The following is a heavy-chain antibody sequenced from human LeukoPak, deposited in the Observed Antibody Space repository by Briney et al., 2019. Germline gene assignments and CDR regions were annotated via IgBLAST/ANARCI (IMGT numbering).Heavy chain of an antibody. V-gene: IGHV3-74*01. CDR1: GFTFSSYW. CDR2: INSDGSST. Sequence: GGSLRLSCAASGFTFSSYWMHWVRHAPGKGLVWVSRINSDGSSTSYADSVKGRFTISRDNAKNTLYLQMNSLRAEDTAVYYCALQQLVYYFDYWGQGTLVTVSS. D-gene: IGHD6-13*01. CDR3: ALQQLVYYFDY. J-gene: IGHJ4*02.